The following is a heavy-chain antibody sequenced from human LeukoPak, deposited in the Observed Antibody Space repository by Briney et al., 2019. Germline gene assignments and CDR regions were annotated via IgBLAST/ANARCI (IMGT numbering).Heavy chain of an antibody. V-gene: IGHV1-69*04. CDR3: AKSLITMVRGAPFDI. Sequence: SVKVSCKASGGTFSSYAISWVRQAPGQGLEWMGRIIPILGIANYAQKFQGRVTITADKSTSTAYMELSSLRSEDTAVYYCAKSLITMVRGAPFDIWGQETMVTVSS. D-gene: IGHD3-10*01. J-gene: IGHJ3*02. CDR1: GGTFSSYA. CDR2: IIPILGIA.